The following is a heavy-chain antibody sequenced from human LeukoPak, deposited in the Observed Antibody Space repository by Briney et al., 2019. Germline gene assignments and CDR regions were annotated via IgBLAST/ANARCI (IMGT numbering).Heavy chain of an antibody. CDR2: IRGSGGTT. CDR1: GFTFSNYG. J-gene: IGHJ4*02. Sequence: GALRLSCAASGFTFSNYGMTWVRQAPGKGLEWVSGIRGSGGTTYDADSVKGRFTVSRDNSKNILYLQMNSLRADDTAVYFCAKTQGYFDYWGQGTLVTVSS. V-gene: IGHV3-23*01. CDR3: AKTQGYFDY.